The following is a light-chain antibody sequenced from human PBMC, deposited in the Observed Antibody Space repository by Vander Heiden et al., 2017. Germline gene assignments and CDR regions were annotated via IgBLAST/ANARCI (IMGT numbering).Light chain of an antibody. CDR3: LQGYNYPGT. J-gene: IGKJ1*01. Sequence: AIQMTQSPSSLSASVGDSVTITCRASQGIRNDLGWYQQKPGKAPKLLIYGASSLHSGVPSRFSGSGSGTDFTLTISSLQPEDFATYYCLQGYNYPGTFGQGTKVEIK. V-gene: IGKV1-6*01. CDR2: GAS. CDR1: QGIRND.